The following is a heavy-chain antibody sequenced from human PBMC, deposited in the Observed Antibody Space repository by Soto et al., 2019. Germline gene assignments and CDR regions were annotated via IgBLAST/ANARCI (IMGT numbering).Heavy chain of an antibody. J-gene: IGHJ6*02. Sequence: GGSLRLSCAASGFTVSSNYMSWVRQAPGKGLEWVSVIYSGGSTYYADSVKGRFTISRDNSKNTLYLQMNSLRAEDTAVYYCASTYYDFWEAGYYYYGMDVWGQGTTVTVSS. CDR2: IYSGGST. CDR3: ASTYYDFWEAGYYYYGMDV. V-gene: IGHV3-53*01. D-gene: IGHD3-3*01. CDR1: GFTVSSNY.